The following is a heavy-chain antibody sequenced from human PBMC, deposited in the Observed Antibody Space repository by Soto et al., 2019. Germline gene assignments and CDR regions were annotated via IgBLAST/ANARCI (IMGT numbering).Heavy chain of an antibody. CDR1: GYTFTSFP. V-gene: IGHV1-46*01. D-gene: IGHD2-2*01. Sequence: ASVKVSCKTSGYTFTSFPMHWVRQAPGQGLEWVGIINPGNGRTSYAQNFQGRVTMASDTSTRTIYMELSSLRSEDTAVYYCANCRLPAIPAAADYWGQGTLVTVSS. J-gene: IGHJ4*02. CDR2: INPGNGRT. CDR3: ANCRLPAIPAAADY.